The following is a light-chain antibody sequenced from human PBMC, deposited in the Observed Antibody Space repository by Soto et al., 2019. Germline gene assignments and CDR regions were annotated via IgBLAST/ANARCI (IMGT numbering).Light chain of an antibody. CDR2: GNS. CDR3: QSYDSSLSGYV. V-gene: IGLV1-40*01. J-gene: IGLJ1*01. Sequence: VLTQPPSVSGAPGQRVTISCTGSSPNIGAGYDVHWYQQLPGTAPKLLIYGNSNRPSGVPDRFSGSKSGTSASLAITGLQAEDEADYYCQSYDSSLSGYVFGTGTKVTVL. CDR1: SPNIGAGYD.